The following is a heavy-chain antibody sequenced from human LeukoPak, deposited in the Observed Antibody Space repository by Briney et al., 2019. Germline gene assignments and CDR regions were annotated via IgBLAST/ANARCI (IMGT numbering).Heavy chain of an antibody. CDR3: ARHEAEMATILGNY. J-gene: IGHJ4*02. D-gene: IGHD5-24*01. V-gene: IGHV4-38-2*02. CDR2: IYQSGST. CDR1: GYPIRSGFY. Sequence: PSETLSLTCTVSGYPIRSGFYWGWIRQPPGKGLEWVGSIYQSGSTFYNPSLKSRVTISVGTSKNQFSLSLRSVTAADTAVYYCARHEAEMATILGNYWGQGTLVIVSS.